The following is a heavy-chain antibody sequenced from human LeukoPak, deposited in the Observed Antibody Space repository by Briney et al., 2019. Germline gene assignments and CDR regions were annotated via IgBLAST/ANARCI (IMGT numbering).Heavy chain of an antibody. CDR2: IKSDGGT. CDR1: GFAFSVSW. J-gene: IGHJ4*02. Sequence: GGSLSLSCAAYGFAFSVSWMHWVRQAPGKGLVWVSVIKSDGGTAYADSVKGRFTISRDNAKNTVYLQMNSLRDEDTAVYYCAKDYFGSLEYWGQGTLVTVSS. V-gene: IGHV3-74*03. D-gene: IGHD2/OR15-2a*01. CDR3: AKDYFGSLEY.